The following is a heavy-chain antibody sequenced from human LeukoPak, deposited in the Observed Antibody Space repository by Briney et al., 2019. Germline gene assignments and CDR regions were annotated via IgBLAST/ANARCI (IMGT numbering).Heavy chain of an antibody. J-gene: IGHJ4*02. CDR2: ISYDGSNK. Sequence: PGGSLRLSCAASGFTFSSYGMHWVGQAPGKGLEWVAVISYDGSNKYYADSVKGRFTISRDNSKNTLYPQMNSLRAEDTAVYYCASSTISFGADVGYWGQGTLVTVSS. CDR3: ASSTISFGADVGY. CDR1: GFTFSSYG. V-gene: IGHV3-30*03. D-gene: IGHD3-3*01.